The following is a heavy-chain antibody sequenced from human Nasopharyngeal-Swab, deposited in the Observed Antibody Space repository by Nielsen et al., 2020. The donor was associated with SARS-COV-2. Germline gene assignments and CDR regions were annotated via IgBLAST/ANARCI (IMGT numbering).Heavy chain of an antibody. V-gene: IGHV3-30-3*01. D-gene: IGHD3-9*01. CDR2: ISYDDGTNK. Sequence: GGSLRLSCVASRFTFNTHTMHWVRQAPGKGLEWVPLISYDDGTNKYYADSVNGRFTTSRDNSKNMLYLQTNSLRLEDTAVYYWARSFARDDILTCFDSWGQGTLVTVSS. J-gene: IGHJ4*02. CDR3: ARSFARDDILTCFDS. CDR1: RFTFNTHT.